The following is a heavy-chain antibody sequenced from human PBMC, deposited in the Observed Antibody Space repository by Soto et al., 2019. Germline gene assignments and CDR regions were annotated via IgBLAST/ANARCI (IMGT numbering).Heavy chain of an antibody. CDR1: GFTFGNFA. D-gene: IGHD1-20*01. J-gene: IGHJ4*02. V-gene: IGHV3-23*01. Sequence: EVQLLESGGGLVQVGGSLRLSCAASGFTFGNFAVTWVRQAAGKGLEWVSSITGSGSSTYYADSVKGRFIISRDNSKSNLYLQMNSLRAEDTAVYYCANPWIPGDMEGLPGRTNDSWGQGTMVTVSS. CDR2: ITGSGSST. CDR3: ANPWIPGDMEGLPGRTNDS.